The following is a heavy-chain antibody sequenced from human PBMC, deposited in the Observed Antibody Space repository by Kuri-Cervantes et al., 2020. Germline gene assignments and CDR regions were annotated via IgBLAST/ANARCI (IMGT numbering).Heavy chain of an antibody. J-gene: IGHJ4*02. D-gene: IGHD6-19*01. CDR2: ISSSGSTI. V-gene: IGHV3-48*04. CDR3: ARGGVRGWYYFDY. CDR1: GFTFSSNA. Sequence: GESLKISCAATGFTFSSNAMHWVRQAPGKGLEWVSYISSSGSTIYYADSVKGRFTISRDNAKNSLYLQMNSLRAEDTAVYYCARGGVRGWYYFDYWGQGTLVTVSS.